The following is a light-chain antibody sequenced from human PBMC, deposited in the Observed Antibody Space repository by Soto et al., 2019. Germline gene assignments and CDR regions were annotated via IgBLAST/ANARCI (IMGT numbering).Light chain of an antibody. CDR2: SNN. CDR1: SSNIGSNT. Sequence: VLTQPPSASGTPGQRVTISCSGSSSNIGSNTVNWYQQLPGTAPKLLIYSNNQRPSGVPDRFSGSKSGTSASLAISGLQSEDEADYYCAAWDDSLNGPGVVFGGGTKLTVL. J-gene: IGLJ2*01. V-gene: IGLV1-44*01. CDR3: AAWDDSLNGPGVV.